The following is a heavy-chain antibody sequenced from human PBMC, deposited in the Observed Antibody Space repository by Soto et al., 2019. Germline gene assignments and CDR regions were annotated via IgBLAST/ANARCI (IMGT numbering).Heavy chain of an antibody. CDR3: ARARYCSSTSCHYYMDV. J-gene: IGHJ6*03. CDR2: ISSNGGST. V-gene: IGHV3-64*01. D-gene: IGHD2-2*01. Sequence: GGSLRLSCAASGFTFSSYAMHWVRQAPGKGLEYVSAISSNGGSTYYANSVKGRFTISRDNSKNTLYLQMGSLRAEDMAVYYCARARYCSSTSCHYYMDVWGKGTTVTVSS. CDR1: GFTFSSYA.